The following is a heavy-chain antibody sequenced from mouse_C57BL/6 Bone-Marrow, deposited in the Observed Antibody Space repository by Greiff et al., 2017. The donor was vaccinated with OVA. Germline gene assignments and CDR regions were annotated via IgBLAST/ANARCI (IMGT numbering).Heavy chain of an antibody. J-gene: IGHJ1*03. CDR2: INPYNGGT. Sequence: EVQLQQSGPVLVKPGASVKMSCKASGYTFTDYYMNWVKQSHGKSLEWIGVINPYNGGTSYNQKFKGKATLTVDKSSSTAYMELNSLTSEDSAVYYCARRGNWDWYFDVWGTGTTVTVSS. CDR3: ARRGNWDWYFDV. D-gene: IGHD4-1*01. CDR1: GYTFTDYY. V-gene: IGHV1-19*01.